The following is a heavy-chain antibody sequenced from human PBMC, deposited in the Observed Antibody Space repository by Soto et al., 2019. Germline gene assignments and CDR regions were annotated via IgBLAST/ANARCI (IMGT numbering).Heavy chain of an antibody. CDR1: GGTISSYT. D-gene: IGHD3-22*01. Sequence: ASVKVSCKASGGTISSYTISWVRQAPGQGLEWMGRIIPILGIANYAQKFQGRVTITADKSTSTAYMELSSLRSEDTAVYYCARDSYYDSSGYWSYWGQGTLVTVS. J-gene: IGHJ4*02. CDR2: IIPILGIA. CDR3: ARDSYYDSSGYWSY. V-gene: IGHV1-69*04.